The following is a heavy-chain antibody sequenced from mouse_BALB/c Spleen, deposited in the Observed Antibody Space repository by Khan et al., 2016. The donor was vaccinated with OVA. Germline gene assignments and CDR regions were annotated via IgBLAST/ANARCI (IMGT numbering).Heavy chain of an antibody. CDR3: ARLWPWFTY. CDR1: GYSITSDYA. V-gene: IGHV3-2*02. Sequence: EVQLQESGPGLVKPSQSLSLTCTVTGYSITSDYAWNWIRQFPGNKLEWMGYISYSGSTSYNPSLKSRISITRDTAKNQFFLQLNSVTSEDTATXYCARLWPWFTYWGQGTLVTVSA. J-gene: IGHJ3*01. CDR2: ISYSGST.